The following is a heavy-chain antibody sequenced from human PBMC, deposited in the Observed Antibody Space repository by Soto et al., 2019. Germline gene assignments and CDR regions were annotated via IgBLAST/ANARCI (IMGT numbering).Heavy chain of an antibody. Sequence: GESLKISCKGPGHLFNNHWIGWVRQTPGKGLEWMGLIFTRDSETKTSPSLQGHVSFSVDNSINTVYLQWTSLKTTDTGIYFCARGYFDSGHGYDLWGQGXLVTVSS. D-gene: IGHD3-10*01. CDR2: IFTRDSET. V-gene: IGHV5-51*01. CDR3: ARGYFDSGHGYDL. CDR1: GHLFNNHW. J-gene: IGHJ5*02.